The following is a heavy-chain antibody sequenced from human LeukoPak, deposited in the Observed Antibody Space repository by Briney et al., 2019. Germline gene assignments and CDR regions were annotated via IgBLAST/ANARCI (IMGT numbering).Heavy chain of an antibody. CDR1: GFTFSSYA. V-gene: IGHV3-30*04. CDR2: ISYDGSNK. D-gene: IGHD5-18*01. Sequence: GGSLRLSCAASGFTFSSYAMHWVRQAPGNGLEWVAVISYDGSNKYYADSVKGRFTISRDNSKNTLYLQMNSLRPEDTAVYYCARRATTERGHSYGLDYWGQGTLVTVSS. J-gene: IGHJ4*02. CDR3: ARRATTERGHSYGLDY.